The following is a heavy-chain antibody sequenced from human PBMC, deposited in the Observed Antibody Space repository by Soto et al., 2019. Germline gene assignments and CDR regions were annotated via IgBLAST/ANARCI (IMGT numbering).Heavy chain of an antibody. CDR3: ARDRLVPYGYGMDV. J-gene: IGHJ6*02. CDR1: GFTFRSYG. D-gene: IGHD2-2*01. CDR2: IWFDGSKK. V-gene: IGHV3-33*01. Sequence: PGGSLRLSCAASGFTFRSYGIHWVRQAPGKGLEWVALIWFDGSKKYYVDSVKGRFAVSRDNSKNTLYLQMNSLRVEDTAVYYCARDRLVPYGYGMDVWGHGTTVTVSS.